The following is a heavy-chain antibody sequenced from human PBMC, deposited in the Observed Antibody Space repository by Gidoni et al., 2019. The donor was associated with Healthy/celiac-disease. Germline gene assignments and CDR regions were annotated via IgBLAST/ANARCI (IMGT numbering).Heavy chain of an antibody. J-gene: IGHJ4*02. D-gene: IGHD3-10*01. CDR1: GFPFDDYA. CDR2: ISWNSGSI. Sequence: EVQLVESGGGLVQPGRSLRLSGAASGFPFDDYAMHGARQAPGKGLEWVSGISWNSGSIGYADSVKGRFTISRDNAKNSLYLQMNSLRAEDTALYYCAKDIRGQPPTRGFDYWGQGTLVTVSS. CDR3: AKDIRGQPPTRGFDY. V-gene: IGHV3-9*01.